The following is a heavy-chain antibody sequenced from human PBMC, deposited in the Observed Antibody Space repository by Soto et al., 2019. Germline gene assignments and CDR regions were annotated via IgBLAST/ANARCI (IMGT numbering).Heavy chain of an antibody. CDR3: GRDPSYLCYGSLSSSV. CDR1: RGSISSGACY. D-gene: IGHD3-10*01. V-gene: IGHV4-30-4*01. CDR2: IYYSGST. J-gene: IGHJ6*02. Sequence: QVQLQESGPGLVKPSNTLSLTCTVSRGSISSGACYWHWLRQAPGKGMEWTGYIYYSGSTYYNPSLKGRVTMSTDTPKNQIAMKLSTVTAADTAVYYCGRDPSYLCYGSLSSSVWGQGTTVTVSS.